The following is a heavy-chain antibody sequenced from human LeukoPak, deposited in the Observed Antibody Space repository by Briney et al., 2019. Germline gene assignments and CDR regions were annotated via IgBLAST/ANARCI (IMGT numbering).Heavy chain of an antibody. CDR1: GFTFSSYW. J-gene: IGHJ4*02. CDR3: ARVYLERLTAGYFDH. Sequence: QPGGSLRLSCAASGFTFSSYWMHWVRQAPGKGLVWVSRINSDGSTTNYADSVKGRFTISRDNSKNTLYLQMNSLRDEDSAAYYCARVYLERLTAGYFDHWGQGTWVTVSP. D-gene: IGHD2-8*01. CDR2: INSDGSTT. V-gene: IGHV3-74*01.